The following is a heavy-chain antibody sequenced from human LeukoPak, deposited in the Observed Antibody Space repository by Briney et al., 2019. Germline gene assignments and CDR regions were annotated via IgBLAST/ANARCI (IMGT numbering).Heavy chain of an antibody. D-gene: IGHD3-22*01. CDR3: ARARYYDSSGYYTFDY. Sequence: ASVKVSCKASGGTFSSYAISWVRQAPGQGLEWMGGIIPIFGTANYAQKFQGRVTITADESTNTAYMELSSLRSEDTAVYYCARARYYDSSGYYTFDYWGQGTLVTVSS. V-gene: IGHV1-69*01. CDR2: IIPIFGTA. J-gene: IGHJ4*02. CDR1: GGTFSSYA.